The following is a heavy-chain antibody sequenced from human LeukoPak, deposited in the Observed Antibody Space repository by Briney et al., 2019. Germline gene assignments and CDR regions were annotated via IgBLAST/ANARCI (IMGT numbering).Heavy chain of an antibody. V-gene: IGHV1-69*13. Sequence: SVKVSCKASGGTFSSYAISWVRQAPGQGLEWMGGIIPIFGTANYAQKFQGRVTITADESTSTAYMEPSSLRSEDTAVYYCARAWGLVAAAPCGYWGQGTLVTVSS. J-gene: IGHJ4*02. CDR1: GGTFSSYA. CDR2: IIPIFGTA. D-gene: IGHD2-15*01. CDR3: ARAWGLVAAAPCGY.